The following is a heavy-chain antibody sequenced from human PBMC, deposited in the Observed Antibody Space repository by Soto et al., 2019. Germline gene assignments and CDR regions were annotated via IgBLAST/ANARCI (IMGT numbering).Heavy chain of an antibody. CDR3: ARGPLNSRIAAAGMVDH. J-gene: IGHJ4*02. Sequence: AASVKVSCKASGYTFTSYAMHWVRQAPGQRLEWMGWINAGNGNTKYSQKFQGRVTITRDTSASTAYMELSSLRSEDTAVYYCARGPLNSRIAAAGMVDHWGQGTLVTVPS. CDR1: GYTFTSYA. D-gene: IGHD6-13*01. V-gene: IGHV1-3*01. CDR2: INAGNGNT.